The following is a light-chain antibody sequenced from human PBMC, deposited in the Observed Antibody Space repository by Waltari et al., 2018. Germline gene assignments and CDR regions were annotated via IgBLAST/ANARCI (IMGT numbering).Light chain of an antibody. CDR2: QDN. J-gene: IGLJ2*01. V-gene: IGLV3-1*01. CDR1: GCGHKY. Sequence: SFALTQTPSVSVSPGETASISCSGAGCGHKYVSWSQHKAGQSPVLLIDQDNMRPSGIPERFSGSNSGNTATLTISGTQELDEADYYCQAWDSSTFVLFGGGTKLTVL. CDR3: QAWDSSTFVL.